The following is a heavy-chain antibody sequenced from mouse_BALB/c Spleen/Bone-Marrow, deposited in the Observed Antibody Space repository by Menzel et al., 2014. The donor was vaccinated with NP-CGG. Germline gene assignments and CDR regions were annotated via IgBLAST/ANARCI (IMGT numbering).Heavy chain of an antibody. D-gene: IGHD1-2*01. CDR1: GYTFSSYW. J-gene: IGHJ3*01. Sequence: QVQLKESGTELMKPGASVKISCKATGYTFSSYWIEWVNQRPGHGLEWIGEILPGSGSTNYNEKFKGKATFTADTSSNTAYMQLSSLTSEDSAVYYCARRGHGFAWFAYWGQGTLVTVSA. CDR3: ARRGHGFAWFAY. CDR2: ILPGSGST. V-gene: IGHV1-9*01.